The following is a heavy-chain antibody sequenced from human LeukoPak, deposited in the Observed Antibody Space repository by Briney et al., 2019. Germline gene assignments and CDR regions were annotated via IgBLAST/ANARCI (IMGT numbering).Heavy chain of an antibody. Sequence: PSETLSLTCAVYGGSFSGYYWIWIRQPPGKGLEWIGEINHSGSTNYNPSLKSRVTISVDTSKNQFSLKLSSVTAADTAVYYCARGRISSWYYYYMDVWGKGTTVTVSS. J-gene: IGHJ6*03. CDR2: INHSGST. D-gene: IGHD6-13*01. V-gene: IGHV4-34*01. CDR3: ARGRISSWYYYYMDV. CDR1: GGSFSGYY.